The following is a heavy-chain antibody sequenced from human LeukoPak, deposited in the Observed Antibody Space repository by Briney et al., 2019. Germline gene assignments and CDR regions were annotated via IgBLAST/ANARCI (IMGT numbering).Heavy chain of an antibody. V-gene: IGHV3-33*01. CDR3: ESVGELDYYDSSGLDY. J-gene: IGHJ4*02. CDR1: GFTFSSYG. CDR2: ICYDGSNK. Sequence: GGSLRLSCAASGFTFSSYGMHWVRQAPGKGLEWVAVICYDGSNKYYAESVKGRFTISRDNSKNTVYMQMNSLRAEDTAVYSCESVGELDYYDSSGLDYWGQGTLVTVSS. D-gene: IGHD3-22*01.